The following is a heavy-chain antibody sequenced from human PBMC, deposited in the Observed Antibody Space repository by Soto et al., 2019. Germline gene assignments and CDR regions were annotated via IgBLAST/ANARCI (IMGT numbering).Heavy chain of an antibody. D-gene: IGHD5-12*01. CDR1: GFLFRNYA. Sequence: QVQLVESGGGVVQPGTSLRLSCAASGFLFRNYAMHWVRQSPAKGLEWLAVISFDGANIFYAGAAKGRFTISRDNSKQPLYLQLDSLRPEDTGVYFCARDLYGGYIFDSWGQGTQVTLSS. CDR2: ISFDGANI. V-gene: IGHV3-30-3*01. CDR3: ARDLYGGYIFDS. J-gene: IGHJ4*02.